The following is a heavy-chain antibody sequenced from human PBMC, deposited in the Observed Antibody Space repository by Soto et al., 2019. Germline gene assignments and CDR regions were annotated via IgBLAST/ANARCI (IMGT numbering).Heavy chain of an antibody. CDR3: GRGFPLWFGELSYGMDV. CDR1: GGSISSYY. D-gene: IGHD3-10*01. V-gene: IGHV4-59*01. Sequence: SETLSLTCTVSGGSISSYYWSWIRQPPGKGLEWIGYIYYSGSTNYNPSLKSRVTISVDTSKNQFSLKLSSVTAADTAVYYCGRGFPLWFGELSYGMDVWGQGTTVTVSS. J-gene: IGHJ6*02. CDR2: IYYSGST.